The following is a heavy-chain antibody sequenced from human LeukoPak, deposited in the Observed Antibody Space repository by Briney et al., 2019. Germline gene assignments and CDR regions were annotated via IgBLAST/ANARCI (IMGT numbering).Heavy chain of an antibody. CDR1: GGSISSSSYY. Sequence: PSETLSLTCTVSGGSISSSSYYWGWIRQPPGKGLEWIGSIYYSGSTYSNPSLQSRVTISVDTSKNQFSLKLNSVTAADTAVYYCARGHLTGRGYFDYWGQGTLVAVSS. J-gene: IGHJ4*02. D-gene: IGHD1-20*01. CDR3: ARGHLTGRGYFDY. CDR2: IYYSGST. V-gene: IGHV4-39*01.